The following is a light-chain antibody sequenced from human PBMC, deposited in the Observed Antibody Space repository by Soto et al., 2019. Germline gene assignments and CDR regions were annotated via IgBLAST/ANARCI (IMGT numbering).Light chain of an antibody. J-gene: IGKJ4*01. CDR2: DAS. V-gene: IGKV3-11*01. CDR1: QGVGRF. Sequence: EIVLTQSPATLSLSPGERAALSCRASQGVGRFLAWYQQKPGQAPRLLIYDASNRATGIPARFSGSGSETDFTLAIDNLEPEDLAGYYCQQRGGWPLTFGGGTKVEIK. CDR3: QQRGGWPLT.